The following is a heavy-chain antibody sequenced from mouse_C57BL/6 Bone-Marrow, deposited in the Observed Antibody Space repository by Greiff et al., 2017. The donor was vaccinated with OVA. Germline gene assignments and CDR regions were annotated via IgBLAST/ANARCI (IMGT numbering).Heavy chain of an antibody. Sequence: DVQLVESGEGLVKPGGSLKLSCAASGFTFSSYAMSWVRQTPEQRLEWVAYISSGGDYIYYADTVKGRFTISRDNARNTLYLQMSSLKSEDTAMYYCTRDSSSLYYFDYWGQGTTLTVSS. CDR1: GFTFSSYA. CDR3: TRDSSSLYYFDY. V-gene: IGHV5-9-1*02. J-gene: IGHJ2*01. D-gene: IGHD1-1*01. CDR2: ISSGGDYI.